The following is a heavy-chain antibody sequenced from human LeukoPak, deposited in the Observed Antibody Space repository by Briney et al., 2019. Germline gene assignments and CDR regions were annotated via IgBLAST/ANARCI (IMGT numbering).Heavy chain of an antibody. CDR3: ASTKNYYGPFDP. Sequence: SETLSLTCTVSGGSISSYYWSWIRQPAGKGLEWIGRIYTSGSTNYNPSLKSRVTMSVDTSKNQFSLKLSSVTAADTAVYYCASTKNYYGPFDPWGQGTLVTISS. CDR2: IYTSGST. D-gene: IGHD3-10*01. J-gene: IGHJ5*02. CDR1: GGSISSYY. V-gene: IGHV4-4*07.